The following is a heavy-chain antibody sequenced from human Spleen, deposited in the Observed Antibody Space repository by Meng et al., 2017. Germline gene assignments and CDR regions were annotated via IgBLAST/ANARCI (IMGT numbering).Heavy chain of an antibody. Sequence: SETLSLTCTVSGGSISSGSYYWSWIRQPAGQGLEWIGRFYTSGTTNYNPSLKSRVTISVDTSKNQFSLKLTSVTAADTALYYCARDHMYGDYHYFMDVWGQGTTVTVSS. V-gene: IGHV4-61*02. CDR1: GGSISSGSYY. D-gene: IGHD4-17*01. CDR3: ARDHMYGDYHYFMDV. CDR2: FYTSGTT. J-gene: IGHJ6*02.